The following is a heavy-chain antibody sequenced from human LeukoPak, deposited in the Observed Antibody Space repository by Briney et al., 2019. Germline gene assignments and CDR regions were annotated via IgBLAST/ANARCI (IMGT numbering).Heavy chain of an antibody. CDR3: ARGVTGGWYGDFQH. Sequence: RASETLCLTCTVCGYTISGSYWRWIREPPGKGLEWIGYIYYSGSTNYNPSLKSRVTISVDTSKNQFSLKLSSVTAADTAVYYCARGVTGGWYGDFQHWGQGTLVTVSS. D-gene: IGHD6-19*01. J-gene: IGHJ1*01. CDR2: IYYSGST. V-gene: IGHV4-59*01. CDR1: GYTISGSY.